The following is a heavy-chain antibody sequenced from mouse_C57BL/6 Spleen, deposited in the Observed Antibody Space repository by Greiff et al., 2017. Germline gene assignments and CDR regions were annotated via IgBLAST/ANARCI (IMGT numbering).Heavy chain of an antibody. D-gene: IGHD1-1*01. J-gene: IGHJ4*01. CDR3: ASTGSCYDYYAMDY. V-gene: IGHV1-59*01. Sequence: QVQLQQSGAELVRPGTSVKLSCKASGYTFTSYWMHWVKQRPGQGLEWIGVIDPSDSYTNYNQKFKGKATLTVDTSSSTAYMQLSSLTSEDSAVYYCASTGSCYDYYAMDYWGQGTSVTVAS. CDR2: IDPSDSYT. CDR1: GYTFTSYW.